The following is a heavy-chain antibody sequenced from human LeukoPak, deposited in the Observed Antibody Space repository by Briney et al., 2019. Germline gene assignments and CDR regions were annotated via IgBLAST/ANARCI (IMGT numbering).Heavy chain of an antibody. CDR1: GDSISTSSYY. Sequence: SETLSLTCSVSGDSISTSSYYWGWIRQPPGKGLEWIGTIYYSGSTYYNPSLTSRVTISVDTSNNQFSLKLSSVTAADTAVYYCARHKDYYYSYMDVWGKGTTVTISS. CDR3: ARHKDYYYSYMDV. V-gene: IGHV4-39*01. J-gene: IGHJ6*03. CDR2: IYYSGST.